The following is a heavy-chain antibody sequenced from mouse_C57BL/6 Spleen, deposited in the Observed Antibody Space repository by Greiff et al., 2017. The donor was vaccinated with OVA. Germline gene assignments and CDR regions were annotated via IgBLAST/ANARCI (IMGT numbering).Heavy chain of an antibody. J-gene: IGHJ4*01. Sequence: VQLQQSGAELMKPGASVKLSCKATGYTFTGYWIEWVKQRPGHGLEWIGEILPGSGSTNYHEKFKGKATFTADTSSNTAYMQLSSLTTEDSAIYYCARAPLLSMDYWGQGTSVTVSS. CDR2: ILPGSGST. CDR3: ARAPLLSMDY. D-gene: IGHD2-1*01. V-gene: IGHV1-9*01. CDR1: GYTFTGYW.